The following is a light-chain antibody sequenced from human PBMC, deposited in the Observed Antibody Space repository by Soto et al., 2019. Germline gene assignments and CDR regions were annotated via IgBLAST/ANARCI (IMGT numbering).Light chain of an antibody. J-gene: IGLJ1*01. CDR2: EVS. CDR1: TSDVGGYNY. CDR3: LSKTSSISYV. V-gene: IGLV2-14*01. Sequence: QSALTQPASVCGSPGQSITISCTGTTSDVGGYNYVSWYQQHPGKVPKLLIHEVSNRPSGVSNRFSGSKSGNMASLTISGLQAEDEADYYCLSKTSSISYVFGTGTKLTVL.